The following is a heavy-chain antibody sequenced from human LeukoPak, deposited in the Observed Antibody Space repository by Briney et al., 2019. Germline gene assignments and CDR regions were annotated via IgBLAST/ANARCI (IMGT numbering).Heavy chain of an antibody. Sequence: GGSLRLSCAASGFTFDDYGMSWVRQAPGKGLEWVSGINWNGGSTGYADSVKGRFTISRDNAKNSLYLQMNSLRAKDTALYHCARGGVEGEFDYWGQGTLVTVSS. CDR1: GFTFDDYG. CDR2: INWNGGST. J-gene: IGHJ4*02. CDR3: ARGGVEGEFDY. D-gene: IGHD3-16*01. V-gene: IGHV3-20*01.